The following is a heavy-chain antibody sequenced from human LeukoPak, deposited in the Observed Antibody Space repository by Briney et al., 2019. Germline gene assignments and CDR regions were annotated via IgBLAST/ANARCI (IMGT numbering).Heavy chain of an antibody. CDR1: GYTFTDYY. CDR2: INPNSGGT. Sequence: ASVKVSCEASGYTFTDYYLHWLRQAPGQGLEYMGWINPNSGGTNYAQKFQGRVTMTRDTSISTAYMELSRLRSGDTAVYYCARGSYYDFWSGYSFDPWGQGTLVTVSS. J-gene: IGHJ5*02. V-gene: IGHV1-2*02. D-gene: IGHD3-3*01. CDR3: ARGSYYDFWSGYSFDP.